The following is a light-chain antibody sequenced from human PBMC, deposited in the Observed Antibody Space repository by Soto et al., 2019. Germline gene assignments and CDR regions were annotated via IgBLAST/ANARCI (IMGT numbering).Light chain of an antibody. CDR2: EVS. J-gene: IGLJ1*01. CDR1: SSDVGGYNY. V-gene: IGLV2-14*01. Sequence: QSALTQPPSASGSPGQSVTISCTGTSSDVGGYNYVSWYQQHPGKAPKLIISEVSNRPSGVSNRFSGSKSGNTASLTISGLQAEDEADYYCSSHTSTSTPFVFGTGTKLTVL. CDR3: SSHTSTSTPFV.